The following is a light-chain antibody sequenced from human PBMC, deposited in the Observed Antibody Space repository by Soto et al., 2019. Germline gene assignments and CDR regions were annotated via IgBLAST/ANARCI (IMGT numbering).Light chain of an antibody. V-gene: IGKV3-11*01. Sequence: EIVLTQSPVTLSLSPGERATLSCRASQSISTYLAWYQQKPGQAPRLLIYDASNRASGIPARFSGSGSGTDFSLTISSLEPEDSAVYYCQQRSDWRRTFGQGTKVDIK. CDR2: DAS. J-gene: IGKJ1*01. CDR3: QQRSDWRRT. CDR1: QSISTY.